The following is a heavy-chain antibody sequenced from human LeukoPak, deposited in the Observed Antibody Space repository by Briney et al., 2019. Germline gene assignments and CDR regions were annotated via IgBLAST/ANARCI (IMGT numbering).Heavy chain of an antibody. Sequence: SETLSLTCTVSGGSINGYYWTWIRLPSGKELEWIGYMYYSGSTNYNPSLKSRVTMSVDTPKNQFSLKLSSVTAADTAVYYCARRATSGSPYYLDYWGQGTLVTVSS. CDR1: GGSINGYY. D-gene: IGHD3-10*01. CDR2: MYYSGST. CDR3: ARRATSGSPYYLDY. J-gene: IGHJ4*02. V-gene: IGHV4-59*01.